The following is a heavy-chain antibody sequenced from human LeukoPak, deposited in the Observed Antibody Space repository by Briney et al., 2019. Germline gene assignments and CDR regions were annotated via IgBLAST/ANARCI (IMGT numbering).Heavy chain of an antibody. CDR1: GFTFSSYA. J-gene: IGHJ4*02. Sequence: GGSLRLSCAASGFTFSSYAMSWVRQAPGKGLEWVSAINGSGGSTYYADSVKGRFTISRDNAKNSLYLQMNSLRAEDTAVYYCARDIFSYGYDYWGQGTLVTVSS. CDR2: INGSGGST. D-gene: IGHD5-18*01. V-gene: IGHV3-23*01. CDR3: ARDIFSYGYDY.